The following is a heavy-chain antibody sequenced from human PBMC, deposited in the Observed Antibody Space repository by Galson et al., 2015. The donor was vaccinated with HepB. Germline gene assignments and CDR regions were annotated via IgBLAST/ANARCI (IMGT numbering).Heavy chain of an antibody. CDR1: GFTYSNYW. Sequence: SLRLSCAVSGFTYSNYWMSWVRQAPGRGLEWVANIKYDGSEKYYVRSVEGRFTVSRDNAQNSLYLHMSSLRAEDTAVYYCARGNNPNYWGQGTLVTVSS. D-gene: IGHD1/OR15-1a*01. J-gene: IGHJ4*02. V-gene: IGHV3-7*03. CDR3: ARGNNPNY. CDR2: IKYDGSEK.